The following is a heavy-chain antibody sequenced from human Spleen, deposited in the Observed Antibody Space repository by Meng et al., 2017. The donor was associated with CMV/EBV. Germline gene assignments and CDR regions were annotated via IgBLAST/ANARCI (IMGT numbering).Heavy chain of an antibody. V-gene: IGHV3-30*02. CDR3: ARSGNPGGGAPFDY. J-gene: IGHJ4*02. Sequence: GESLKISCTPSRFTFSSYGMHWVRQAPGKGLEWVAFVRFDGSNEYYSDSVKGRFTISRDNSKSTLYLQMNALRSEDTAVYYCARSGNPGGGAPFDYWGQGTLVTVSS. D-gene: IGHD3-16*01. CDR2: VRFDGSNE. CDR1: RFTFSSYG.